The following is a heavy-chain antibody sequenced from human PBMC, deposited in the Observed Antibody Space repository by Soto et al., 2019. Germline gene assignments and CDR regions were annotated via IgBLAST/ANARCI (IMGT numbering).Heavy chain of an antibody. V-gene: IGHV3-74*01. J-gene: IGHJ6*02. D-gene: IGHD2-8*01. CDR3: ARNSPGVYALWVDV. CDR2: IDTDGNSI. CDR1: ALTVGSYG. Sequence: GGSLRLSGSAAALTVGSYGMHLVRPTPGKGLVCVARIDTDGNSINYADFVEGRLRISRDNAKNTLYLQMNSLRAEDTAVYYCARNSPGVYALWVDVWGQGTTVNVSS.